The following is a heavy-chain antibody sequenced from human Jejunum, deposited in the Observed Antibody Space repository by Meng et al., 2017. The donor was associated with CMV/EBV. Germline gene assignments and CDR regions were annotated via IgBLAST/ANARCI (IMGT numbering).Heavy chain of an antibody. CDR3: AKDGGSYLDYYFDY. V-gene: IGHV1-2*02. Sequence: SEYPFIDYSMHWVRPAPGQGLGWMGWINPNTCDTNYAQKFQGRVTMTRDMSINTVYMELTRLRSDDTAVYYCAKDGGSYLDYYFDYWGQGTLVTVSS. D-gene: IGHD1-26*01. CDR1: EYPFIDYS. J-gene: IGHJ4*02. CDR2: INPNTCDT.